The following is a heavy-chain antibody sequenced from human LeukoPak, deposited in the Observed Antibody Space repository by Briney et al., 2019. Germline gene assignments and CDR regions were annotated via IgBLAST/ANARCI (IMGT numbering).Heavy chain of an antibody. CDR2: IYRSGST. CDR1: GYSISSGYY. J-gene: IGHJ5*02. CDR3: ARLGQQRPFDP. Sequence: SETLSLTCTVSGYSISSGYYWGWIRQPPGKGLEWIGSIYRSGSTDYNPPLKSRVTISVDTSKNQFSLKLSSVTAADTAVYYCARLGQQRPFDPWGQGTLVTVSS. V-gene: IGHV4-38-2*02. D-gene: IGHD6-13*01.